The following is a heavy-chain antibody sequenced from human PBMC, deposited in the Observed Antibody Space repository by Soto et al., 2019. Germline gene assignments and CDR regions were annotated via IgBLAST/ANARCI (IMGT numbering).Heavy chain of an antibody. CDR1: GGSISSGGYS. J-gene: IGHJ4*02. CDR3: ARGHKALWFGDRHPFDY. Sequence: SETLSLTCAVSGGSISSGGYSWSWIRQPPGKGLEWIGYIYHSGSTYYNPSLKSRVTISVDRSKNQFSLKLSSVTAADTAVYYCARGHKALWFGDRHPFDYWGQGTLVTVSS. D-gene: IGHD3-10*01. CDR2: IYHSGST. V-gene: IGHV4-30-2*01.